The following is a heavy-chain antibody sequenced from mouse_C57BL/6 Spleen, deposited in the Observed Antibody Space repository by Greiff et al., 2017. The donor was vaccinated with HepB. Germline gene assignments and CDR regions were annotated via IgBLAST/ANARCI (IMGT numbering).Heavy chain of an antibody. D-gene: IGHD2-4*01. J-gene: IGHJ3*01. CDR1: GYTFTSYW. CDR2: IDPSDSYT. Sequence: VQLQQPGAELVMPGASVKLSCKASGYTFTSYWMHWVKQRPGQGLEWIGEIDPSDSYTNYNQKFKGKSTLTVDKSSSTAYMQLSSLTSEDSAVYYCARGDDYDGESSWFAYWGQGTLVTVSA. CDR3: ARGDDYDGESSWFAY. V-gene: IGHV1-69*01.